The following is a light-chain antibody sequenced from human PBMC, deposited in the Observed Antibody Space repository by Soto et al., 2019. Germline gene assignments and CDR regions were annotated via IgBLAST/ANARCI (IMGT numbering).Light chain of an antibody. V-gene: IGLV2-14*01. CDR2: EVS. Sequence: QSALTQPASVSGSPGQSITISCTGTRSDIGTYNSVSWYQHHPGKAPKLIIHEVSNRPSGVSNRFSGSKSGNTASLTISGLQTEDEADYYCSSYLSTSALGFGGGTKVTVL. CDR3: SSYLSTSALG. CDR1: RSDIGTYNS. J-gene: IGLJ3*02.